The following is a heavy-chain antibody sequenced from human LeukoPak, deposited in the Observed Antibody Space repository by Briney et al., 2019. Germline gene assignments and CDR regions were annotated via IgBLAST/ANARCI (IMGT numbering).Heavy chain of an antibody. Sequence: GESLKISCKGSGYSFTSYWIGWVRQMPGKGLEWMGIIYPGDSDTRYSPPFQGQVTISADKSISTAYLQWSSLKASDTAMYYCARQDEGSSWYVSYYYYGMDVWGQGTTVTVSS. CDR3: ARQDEGSSWYVSYYYYGMDV. CDR2: IYPGDSDT. V-gene: IGHV5-51*01. D-gene: IGHD6-13*01. CDR1: GYSFTSYW. J-gene: IGHJ6*02.